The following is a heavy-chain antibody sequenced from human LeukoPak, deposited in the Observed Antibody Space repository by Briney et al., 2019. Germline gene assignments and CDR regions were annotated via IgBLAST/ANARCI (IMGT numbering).Heavy chain of an antibody. V-gene: IGHV1-18*01. Sequence: ASVKVSCKASGYTFTSYGISWVRQAPGQGLEWMGWISAYNGNTNYAQKLQGRVTMTTDTSTSTAYMELRSLRSDDTAVYYCARPYYDSSAPPYDYWGQGALVTVSS. CDR1: GYTFTSYG. J-gene: IGHJ4*02. D-gene: IGHD3-22*01. CDR3: ARPYYDSSAPPYDY. CDR2: ISAYNGNT.